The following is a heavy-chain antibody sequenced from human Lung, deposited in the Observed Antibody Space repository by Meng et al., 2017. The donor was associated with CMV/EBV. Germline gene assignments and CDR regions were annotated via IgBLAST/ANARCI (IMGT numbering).Heavy chain of an antibody. CDR3: ARRRGGSGRDC. J-gene: IGHJ4*02. Sequence: QLRVEDSAPGPVKPSGPLSLTCPVSGGSISSNGSYWDWVRQPPGKGLEWIGAIYHSGSTSYNPSLQSRVTMFVDTSKNQFSLMLTSVTATDTAVYYCARRRGGSGRDCWGQGTLVTVSS. V-gene: IGHV4-39*01. CDR1: GGSISSNGSY. CDR2: IYHSGST. D-gene: IGHD3-10*01.